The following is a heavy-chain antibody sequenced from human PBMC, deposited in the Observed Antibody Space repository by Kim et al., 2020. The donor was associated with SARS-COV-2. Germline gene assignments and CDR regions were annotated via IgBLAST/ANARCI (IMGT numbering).Heavy chain of an antibody. D-gene: IGHD1-26*01. V-gene: IGHV3-30*04. J-gene: IGHJ1*01. CDR1: GFTFSSYA. Sequence: GGSLRLSCAASGFTFSSYAMHWVRQAPGKGLEWVAVISYDGSNKYYADSVKGRFTISRDNSKNTLYLQMNSLRAEDTAVYYCARDSGSYGYFQHWGQGTLGTVSS. CDR2: ISYDGSNK. CDR3: ARDSGSYGYFQH.